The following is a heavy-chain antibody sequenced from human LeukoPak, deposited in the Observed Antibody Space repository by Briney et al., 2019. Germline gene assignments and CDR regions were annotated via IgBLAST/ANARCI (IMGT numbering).Heavy chain of an antibody. V-gene: IGHV4-31*03. CDR1: GGSISSGGYY. D-gene: IGHD4-23*01. CDR3: ARGLVNYGGNSSWGFDP. J-gene: IGHJ5*02. Sequence: SQTLSLTCTVSGGSISSGGYYWSWIRQHPGKGLEWIGYIYYSGSTYYNPSLKSRVTISVDTSKNQFSLKLSSVTAADTAVYYCARGLVNYGGNSSWGFDPWGQGTLVTVSS. CDR2: IYYSGST.